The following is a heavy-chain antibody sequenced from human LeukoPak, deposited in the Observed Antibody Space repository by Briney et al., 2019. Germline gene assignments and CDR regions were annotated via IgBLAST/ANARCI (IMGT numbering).Heavy chain of an antibody. CDR3: ATELNCGGDCYRNDAFDI. Sequence: PSETLSLTCDVSGGSFSGYYWSWIRQPPGKGLEWIGEINHSGSTNYNPSLKSRVTISVDTSKNQFSLKLSSVTAADTAVYYCATELNCGGDCYRNDAFDIWGQGTLVTVSS. J-gene: IGHJ3*02. CDR1: GGSFSGYY. D-gene: IGHD2-21*02. V-gene: IGHV4-34*01. CDR2: INHSGST.